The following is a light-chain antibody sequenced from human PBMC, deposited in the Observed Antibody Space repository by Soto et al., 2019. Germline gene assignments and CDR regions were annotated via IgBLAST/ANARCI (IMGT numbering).Light chain of an antibody. CDR1: QVISSY. J-gene: IGKJ5*01. Sequence: DIQLTQSPSFLSASVGDRVTITCRASQVISSYLAWYQQKPGKAPKLLIYAASTLQSGVPSRFSGSRSGTEFTLTISSLQPDDFATYYCQQLHSYPITFGQGTRLEIK. CDR2: AAS. V-gene: IGKV1-9*01. CDR3: QQLHSYPIT.